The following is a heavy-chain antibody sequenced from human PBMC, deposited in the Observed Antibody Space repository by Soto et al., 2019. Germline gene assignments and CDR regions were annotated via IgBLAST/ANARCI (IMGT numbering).Heavy chain of an antibody. CDR2: ISYDGSNK. J-gene: IGHJ6*02. CDR3: ARDVVGARLYYYGMDV. CDR1: GFTFSSYA. Sequence: GGSLRLSCAASGFTFSSYAMHWVRQAPGKGLEWVAVISYDGSNKYYADSVKGRFTISRDNSKNTLYLQMNSLRAEDTAVYYCARDVVGARLYYYGMDVWGQGTTVTVSS. D-gene: IGHD1-26*01. V-gene: IGHV3-30-3*01.